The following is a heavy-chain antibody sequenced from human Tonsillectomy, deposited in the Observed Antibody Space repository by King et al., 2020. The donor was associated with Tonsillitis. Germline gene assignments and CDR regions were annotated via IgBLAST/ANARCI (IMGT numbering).Heavy chain of an antibody. Sequence: VQLVESGGGLVQPGGSLRLSCAASGFTFSTYAMNWVRQAPGKGLEWVSAISSSGGSTYYADSVKGRFTISRDNSKNTLYLQMNSLRAEDTAVYYCAKSLAFGSGSYGNDYWGGGPLVTVSS. J-gene: IGHJ4*02. D-gene: IGHD3-10*01. CDR2: ISSSGGST. CDR3: AKSLAFGSGSYGNDY. CDR1: GFTFSTYA. V-gene: IGHV3-23*04.